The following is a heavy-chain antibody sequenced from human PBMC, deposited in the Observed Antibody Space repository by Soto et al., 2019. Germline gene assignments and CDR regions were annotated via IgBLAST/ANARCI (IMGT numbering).Heavy chain of an antibody. Sequence: GGSLRLSCVASGSTFSSDVISWVRQAPGKGLEWVSYISSTTVAIYYAASVKGRFTISRDNAKISLYLQMNRLGVEDTGVYYCARDIRVEPPGPDAFDIWGQGTMVTVSS. CDR2: ISSTTVAI. D-gene: IGHD2-2*01. CDR1: GSTFSSDV. CDR3: ARDIRVEPPGPDAFDI. J-gene: IGHJ3*02. V-gene: IGHV3-48*01.